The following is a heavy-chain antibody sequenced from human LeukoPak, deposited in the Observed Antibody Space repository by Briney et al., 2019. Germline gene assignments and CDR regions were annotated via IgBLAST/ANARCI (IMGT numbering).Heavy chain of an antibody. V-gene: IGHV3-11*04. Sequence: GGSLRLSCAASGFTFSDYYMSWIRQAPGKGLEWVSYIGSSGRTIYYADSVKGRFTISRDNAKNSLYLQMNSLRAEDTAAYYCARDGKAVAVAFDIWGQGTMVTVSS. J-gene: IGHJ3*02. CDR1: GFTFSDYY. CDR3: ARDGKAVAVAFDI. CDR2: IGSSGRTI. D-gene: IGHD6-19*01.